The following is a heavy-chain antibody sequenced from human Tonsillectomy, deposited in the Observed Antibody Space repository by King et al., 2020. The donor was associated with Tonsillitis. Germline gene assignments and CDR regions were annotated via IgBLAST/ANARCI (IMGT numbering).Heavy chain of an antibody. CDR3: ARDLDRSAYPCAFDI. CDR2: ISYDGSNK. J-gene: IGHJ3*02. D-gene: IGHD3-22*01. V-gene: IGHV3-30-3*01. CDR1: GFTFSSYA. Sequence: VQLVQSGGGVVQPGRSLRLSCAASGFTFSSYAMHWVRQAPGKGLEWVAVISYDGSNKYYADSVKGRFTISRDNSKNTLYLQMKSLRAEDTAVYYCARDLDRSAYPCAFDIWGQGTMVTVSS.